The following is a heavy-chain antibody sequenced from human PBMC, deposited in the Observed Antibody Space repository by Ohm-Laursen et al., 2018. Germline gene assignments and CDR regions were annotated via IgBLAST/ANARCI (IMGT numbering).Heavy chain of an antibody. Sequence: GFLRLSCAASGFTFSRFWMHWVRQAPGKGLEWVSRISTDGSITTYADSVKGRFTISRDNAKNTLYLQMNSLRTEDTAVYYCVRLLDLDFWGQGTLVTVSS. D-gene: IGHD3-3*01. CDR3: VRLLDLDF. V-gene: IGHV3-74*01. CDR2: ISTDGSIT. J-gene: IGHJ4*02. CDR1: GFTFSRFW.